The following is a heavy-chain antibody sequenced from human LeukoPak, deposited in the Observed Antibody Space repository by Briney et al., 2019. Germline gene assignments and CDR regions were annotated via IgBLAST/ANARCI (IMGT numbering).Heavy chain of an antibody. CDR2: INPNSGGT. D-gene: IGHD2-2*01. J-gene: IGHJ6*02. CDR3: ASKGYCSSTSCYGYYYGMDV. Sequence: ASVKVSCKASGGTFSSYAMHWVRQAPGQGLEWMGWINPNSGGTNYAQKFQGRVTMTRDTSISTAYMELSRLRSDDTAVYYCASKGYCSSTSCYGYYYGMDVWGQGTTVTVSS. V-gene: IGHV1-2*02. CDR1: GGTFSSYA.